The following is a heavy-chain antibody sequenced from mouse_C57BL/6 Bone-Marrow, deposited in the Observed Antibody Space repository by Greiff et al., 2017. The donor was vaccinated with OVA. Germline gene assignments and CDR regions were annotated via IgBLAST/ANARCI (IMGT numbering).Heavy chain of an antibody. Sequence: EVQLQQSGAELVRPGASVKLSCTASGFNIKDDYMHWVKQRPEQGLEWIGWIDPENGDTEYASKFQGKATITADTSSNTAYLQLSSLTSEDTAVYYCTTWRNSSGPGFAYWGQGTLVTVSA. V-gene: IGHV14-4*01. CDR1: GFNIKDDY. J-gene: IGHJ3*01. CDR2: IDPENGDT. D-gene: IGHD3-2*02. CDR3: TTWRNSSGPGFAY.